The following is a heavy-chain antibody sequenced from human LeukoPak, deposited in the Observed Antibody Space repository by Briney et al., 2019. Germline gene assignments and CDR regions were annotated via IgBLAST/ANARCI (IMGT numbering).Heavy chain of an antibody. J-gene: IGHJ2*01. CDR1: GFTFSSYE. Sequence: PGGSLRLSCAASGFTFSSYEMNWVRQAPGKGLEWVSYISSSGSTIYYADSVKGRFTISRDNAKNSLYLQMNSLRAEDTAVYYCASVFYGDYSLGWYFDLWGRGTLVTVSS. CDR2: ISSSGSTI. V-gene: IGHV3-48*03. D-gene: IGHD4-17*01. CDR3: ASVFYGDYSLGWYFDL.